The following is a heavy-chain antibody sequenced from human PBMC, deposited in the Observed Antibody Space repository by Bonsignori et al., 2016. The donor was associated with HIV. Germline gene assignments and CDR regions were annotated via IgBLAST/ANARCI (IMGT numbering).Heavy chain of an antibody. D-gene: IGHD2-21*01. Sequence: GESLKISCAASGFTFSSYNMNWVRQAPGKGLEWVSCISSGSSHIYYADSVKGRFTISRDNAKNSLYLQMNSLRAEDTAVYYCAREVNPIPLAYMDVWGKGTTVTVSS. J-gene: IGHJ6*03. V-gene: IGHV3-21*01. CDR2: ISSGSSHI. CDR3: AREVNPIPLAYMDV. CDR1: GFTFSSYN.